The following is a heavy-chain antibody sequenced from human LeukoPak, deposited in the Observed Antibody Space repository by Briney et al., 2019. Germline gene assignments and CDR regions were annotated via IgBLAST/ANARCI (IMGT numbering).Heavy chain of an antibody. J-gene: IGHJ3*02. V-gene: IGHV4-59*12. Sequence: SETLSLTCTVSGGSISSYYWSWIRQPPGKGLEWIGYIYYSGSTNYNPSLKSRATISVDTSKNRFSLKLSSVTAADTAVYYCARDGRDGYMMSAFDIWGQGTMVTVSS. CDR1: GGSISSYY. CDR2: IYYSGST. CDR3: ARDGRDGYMMSAFDI. D-gene: IGHD5-24*01.